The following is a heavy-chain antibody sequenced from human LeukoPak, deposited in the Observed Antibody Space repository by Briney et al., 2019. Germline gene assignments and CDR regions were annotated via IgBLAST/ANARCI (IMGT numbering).Heavy chain of an antibody. CDR1: GYTFTSYG. CDR2: ISAYNGNT. J-gene: IGHJ3*02. CDR3: ASTKYLHDAFDI. V-gene: IGHV1-18*01. Sequence: ASVKVSCKASGYTFTSYGISWVRQAPGQGLEWMGWISAYNGNTNYAQKFQFRVTMTTDTSTSTAYMELRSLTSEDTAVYYCASTKYLHDAFDIWGQGTMVTVSS. D-gene: IGHD1-26*01.